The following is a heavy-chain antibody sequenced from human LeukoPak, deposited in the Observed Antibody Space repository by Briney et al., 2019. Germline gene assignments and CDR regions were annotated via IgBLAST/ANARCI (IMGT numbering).Heavy chain of an antibody. V-gene: IGHV3-23*01. CDR3: AKVRITTYYYGMDV. J-gene: IGHJ6*02. CDR2: ISSSGGNT. CDR1: GFTFSSYA. Sequence: GGSLRLSCAASGFTFSSYAMSWVRQAPGKGLEWVSAISSSGGNTYYADSVKGRFTISRDNSKNTLYLQMNSLRAEDTAVYYCAKVRITTYYYGMDVWGQGNTVTVSS. D-gene: IGHD4-11*01.